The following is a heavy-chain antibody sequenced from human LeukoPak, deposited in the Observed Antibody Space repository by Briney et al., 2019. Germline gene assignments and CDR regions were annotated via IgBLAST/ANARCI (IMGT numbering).Heavy chain of an antibody. CDR2: IGPNGAST. D-gene: IGHD3-9*01. CDR3: VKDLTGTWSFDY. CDR1: GFTFSNHL. V-gene: IGHV3-64D*06. Sequence: GGSLRLSCSTSGFTFSNHLMHWVRQAPGKGLEYVSSIGPNGASTLYADSVKGRFTISRDNSKNALYLQLTSLRLEDTALYYCVKDLTGTWSFDYWGQGTLVTVPS. J-gene: IGHJ4*02.